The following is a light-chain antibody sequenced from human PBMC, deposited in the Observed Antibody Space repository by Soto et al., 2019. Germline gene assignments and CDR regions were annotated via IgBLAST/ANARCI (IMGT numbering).Light chain of an antibody. CDR3: QQRSNWPRFT. Sequence: EIVLTQSPATLSLSPGERATLSCRASQSVRSSLAWYQQKPGQAPRLLIYDASNRATGIPARFSGSGSGTDFTLTISSLEPEDFAVYYCQQRSNWPRFTFGPGTKVEIK. CDR1: QSVRSS. J-gene: IGKJ3*01. CDR2: DAS. V-gene: IGKV3-11*01.